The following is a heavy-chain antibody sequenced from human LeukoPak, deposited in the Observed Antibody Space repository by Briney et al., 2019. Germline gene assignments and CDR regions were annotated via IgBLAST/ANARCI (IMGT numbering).Heavy chain of an antibody. CDR1: GFIFSSYE. Sequence: PGGSLRLSCAAPGFIFSSYEMNWVRQAPGEGLEWVSYISSSGSTIYYADSVKGRFTISRDNAKNSLYLQMNSLRAEDTAVYYCARASSGAKVYWGQGTLVTVSS. CDR2: ISSSGSTI. CDR3: ARASSGAKVY. D-gene: IGHD4-17*01. V-gene: IGHV3-48*03. J-gene: IGHJ4*02.